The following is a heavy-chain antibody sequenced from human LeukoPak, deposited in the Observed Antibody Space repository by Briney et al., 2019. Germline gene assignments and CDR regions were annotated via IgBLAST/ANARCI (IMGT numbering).Heavy chain of an antibody. Sequence: PGRSLRPSCAASGFTFDDYAMHWVRQAPGKGLEWVSGISWNSGSIGYADSVKGRFTISRDNAKNSLYLQMNSLRAEDMALYYCARSHHLYSSSWYYFDYWGQGTLVTVSS. CDR3: ARSHHLYSSSWYYFDY. CDR1: GFTFDDYA. J-gene: IGHJ4*02. CDR2: ISWNSGSI. V-gene: IGHV3-9*03. D-gene: IGHD6-13*01.